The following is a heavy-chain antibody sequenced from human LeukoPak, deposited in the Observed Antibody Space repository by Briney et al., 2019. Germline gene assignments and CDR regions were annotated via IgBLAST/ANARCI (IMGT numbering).Heavy chain of an antibody. J-gene: IGHJ3*02. CDR2: ISPYNGNT. Sequence: ASVKVSCKPSGYTFNTYGITWVRQAPGQGLEWMGWISPYNGNTNYAQKFQGRVTLTTDTSTSTAYMELSSLRSEDTAVYYCARGRGDYDAFDIWGQGTMVTVSS. V-gene: IGHV1-18*01. CDR1: GYTFNTYG. D-gene: IGHD4-17*01. CDR3: ARGRGDYDAFDI.